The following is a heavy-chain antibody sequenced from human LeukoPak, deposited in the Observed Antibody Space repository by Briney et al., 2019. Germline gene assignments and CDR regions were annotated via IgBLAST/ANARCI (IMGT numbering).Heavy chain of an antibody. V-gene: IGHV5-51*01. CDR1: GYSFTNYW. Sequence: GESLKISCKGSGYSFTNYWIAWVRQMPGKGLEWMGIIYPDDSDTRYSPSFQGQVTIPADKSINTAYLQWSSLKASDTAMYYCARIWLRAFDIWGQGKMVTVSS. CDR3: ARIWLRAFDI. J-gene: IGHJ3*02. D-gene: IGHD3-16*01. CDR2: IYPDDSDT.